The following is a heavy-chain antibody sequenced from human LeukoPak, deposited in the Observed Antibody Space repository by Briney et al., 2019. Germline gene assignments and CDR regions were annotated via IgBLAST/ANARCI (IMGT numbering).Heavy chain of an antibody. J-gene: IGHJ4*02. V-gene: IGHV3-74*01. CDR3: TRDTPGIAASVSGG. Sequence: PGGSLRLSCEASGFTLNKYWMHWVRQAPGKGLVWVSRITGDGSDIAYADSVKGRFTVSRDDAKNTLYLQMSSLRVEDTAVYYCTRDTPGIAASVSGGWGQGTLVTVSS. CDR1: GFTLNKYW. CDR2: ITGDGSDI. D-gene: IGHD6-13*01.